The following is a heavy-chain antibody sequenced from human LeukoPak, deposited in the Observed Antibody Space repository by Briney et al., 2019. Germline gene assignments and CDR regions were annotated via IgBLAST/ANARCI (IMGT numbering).Heavy chain of an antibody. Sequence: GGSLRLSCAASGFTFSSYAMSWVRQAPGKGLEWVAFIRYDGSNKYYADSVKGRFTISRDNSKNTLYLQMNSLRAEDTAVYYCAKGPGAAAGDFDYWGQGTLVTVSS. CDR2: IRYDGSNK. J-gene: IGHJ4*02. CDR1: GFTFSSYA. CDR3: AKGPGAAAGDFDY. V-gene: IGHV3-30*02. D-gene: IGHD6-13*01.